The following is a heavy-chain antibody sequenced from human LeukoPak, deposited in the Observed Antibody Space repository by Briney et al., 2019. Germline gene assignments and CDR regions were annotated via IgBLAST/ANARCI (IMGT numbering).Heavy chain of an antibody. D-gene: IGHD3-16*01. CDR2: INPNSGGT. V-gene: IGHV1-2*02. CDR1: GYTFTGYY. CDR3: APAPERGYYFDY. J-gene: IGHJ4*02. Sequence: ASVKVSCKASGYTFTGYYMHWGRQAPGQGLEWMGWINPNSGGTNYAQRFQGRVTMTRDTSISTAYMELSRLRSDDTAVYYCAPAPERGYYFDYWGQGTLVTVSS.